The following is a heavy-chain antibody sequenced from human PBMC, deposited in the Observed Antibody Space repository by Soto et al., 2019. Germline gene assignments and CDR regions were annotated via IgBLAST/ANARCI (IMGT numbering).Heavy chain of an antibody. Sequence: SETLSLTCTVSGGSISSYYWSWIRQPPGKGLEWIGYIYYSGTTTYNPSLKSRVIISIDTSKSQFSLKLNSVTAADTAVYYCARVRYYYGSRSSWPNPYYFDYWGQGT. V-gene: IGHV4-59*01. CDR3: ARVRYYYGSRSSWPNPYYFDY. CDR2: IYYSGTT. CDR1: GGSISSYY. J-gene: IGHJ4*02. D-gene: IGHD3-10*01.